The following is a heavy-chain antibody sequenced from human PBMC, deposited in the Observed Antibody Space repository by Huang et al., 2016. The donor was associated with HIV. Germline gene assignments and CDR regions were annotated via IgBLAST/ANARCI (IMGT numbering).Heavy chain of an antibody. J-gene: IGHJ4*02. CDR2: IRYDGSKK. CDR1: GFTFSSVG. Sequence: QVQLVESGGGAVQPGGSLRLSCSAAGFTFSSVGMHWVRQPPGKGLQWLTFIRYDGSKKTNAESVKGRFTISRDNSDNTLFLQMDTLTSDDTAMYYCAKDEKKFCTGGSCNPSNIDSWGQGTLVTVSS. V-gene: IGHV3-30*02. CDR3: AKDEKKFCTGGSCNPSNIDS. D-gene: IGHD2-8*02.